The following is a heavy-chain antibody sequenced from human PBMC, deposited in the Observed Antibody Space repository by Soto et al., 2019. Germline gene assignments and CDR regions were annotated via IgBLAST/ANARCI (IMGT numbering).Heavy chain of an antibody. D-gene: IGHD2-21*02. CDR1: GGSISGYY. J-gene: IGHJ6*04. CDR2: MYNTGST. V-gene: IGHV4-59*01. Sequence: PSETLSLTCTVSGGSISGYYWSWIRQPPGKGLEWIGYMYNTGSTVYNPSFKSRVTISVDTSKNQFSLKLNSVTAADTAVYYCARDLWGYCGTDCYPLDVWGKGTRVTVPS. CDR3: ARDLWGYCGTDCYPLDV.